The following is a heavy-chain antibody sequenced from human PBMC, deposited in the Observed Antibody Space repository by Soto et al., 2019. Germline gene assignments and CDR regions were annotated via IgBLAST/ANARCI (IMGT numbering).Heavy chain of an antibody. CDR1: GFTFSRYS. D-gene: IGHD6-13*01. V-gene: IGHV3-21*01. CDR3: ARGRRGLGIAARYNWFDP. Sequence: PGGSLRLSCAASGFTFSRYSMNWVRQAPGKGLEWVSSISSTTNYIYYADSMKGRFTVSRDNAKNSVYLDMNSLTAADTAVYYCARGRRGLGIAARYNWFDPWGQETLVTVS. J-gene: IGHJ5*02. CDR2: ISSTTNYI.